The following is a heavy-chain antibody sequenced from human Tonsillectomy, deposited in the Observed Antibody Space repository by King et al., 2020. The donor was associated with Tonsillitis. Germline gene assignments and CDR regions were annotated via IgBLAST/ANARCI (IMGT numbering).Heavy chain of an antibody. J-gene: IGHJ4*02. D-gene: IGHD3-10*01. CDR3: ARDRAYFSGSGSYYKPFDY. CDR1: GFTFRNYP. Sequence: VQLVESGGTLVQPGGSLRLSCTASGFTFRNYPMNWVRQAPGKGLEWLSYIGSGSDPIHYAYSVKGGFTSFRDNAKNSLYLQMNSLRADATAVYYCARDRAYFSGSGSYYKPFDYWGQGTQVTVSS. CDR2: IGSGSDPI. V-gene: IGHV3-48*01.